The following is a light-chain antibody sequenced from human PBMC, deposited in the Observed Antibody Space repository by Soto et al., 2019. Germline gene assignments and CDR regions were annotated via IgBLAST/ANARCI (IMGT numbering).Light chain of an antibody. J-gene: IGKJ4*01. V-gene: IGKV3-11*01. CDR3: QQSYGTPLT. CDR1: QSVSSY. CDR2: DAS. Sequence: EIVLTQSPATLSLSPGERATLSCRASQSVSSYLAWYQQKPGQAPRLLIYDASNRATGIPARFSGSGSGTYFTLTISSLEPEDFATYYGQQSYGTPLTFGGGTKVEIK.